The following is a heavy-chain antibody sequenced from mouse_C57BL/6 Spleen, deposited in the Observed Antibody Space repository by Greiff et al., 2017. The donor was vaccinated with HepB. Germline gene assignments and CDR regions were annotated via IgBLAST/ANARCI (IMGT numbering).Heavy chain of an antibody. V-gene: IGHV1-50*01. Sequence: VQLQQPGAELVKPGASVKLSCKASGYTFTSYWMQWVQQRPGQGLEWIGEIDPSDSYTNYNQKFKGKATLTVDTSSSTAYMQLSSLTSEDSAVYYCARDEGYWYFDVWGTGTTVTVSS. CDR3: ARDEGYWYFDV. CDR2: IDPSDSYT. CDR1: GYTFTSYW. J-gene: IGHJ1*03.